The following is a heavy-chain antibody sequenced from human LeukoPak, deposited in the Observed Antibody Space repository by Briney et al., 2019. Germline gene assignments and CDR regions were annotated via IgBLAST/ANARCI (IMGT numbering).Heavy chain of an antibody. CDR1: GGSISSYH. CDR3: AREERFGAHVYWFDP. D-gene: IGHD3-10*01. CDR2: IYYSGST. Sequence: SETLSLTCTVSGGSISSYHWSWIRQPPGKGLEWIGSIYYSGSTNYNPSLKSRVTISVDTSKNQFSLKLSSVTAADTAVYYCAREERFGAHVYWFDPWGQGTLVTVSS. V-gene: IGHV4-59*01. J-gene: IGHJ5*02.